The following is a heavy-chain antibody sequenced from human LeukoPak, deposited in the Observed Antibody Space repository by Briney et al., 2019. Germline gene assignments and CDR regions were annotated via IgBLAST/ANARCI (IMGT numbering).Heavy chain of an antibody. CDR3: ARAPIVVVPAAMRGDAFDI. CDR2: INPNSGGT. Sequence: GASVKVSCKASGYTFTGYYMHWVRQAPGQGLEWMGWINPNSGGTNYAQKFQGRVTMTRDTSISTAYMELSRLRSDDTAVYYCARAPIVVVPAAMRGDAFDIWGQGTMVTVSS. V-gene: IGHV1-2*02. CDR1: GYTFTGYY. J-gene: IGHJ3*02. D-gene: IGHD2-2*01.